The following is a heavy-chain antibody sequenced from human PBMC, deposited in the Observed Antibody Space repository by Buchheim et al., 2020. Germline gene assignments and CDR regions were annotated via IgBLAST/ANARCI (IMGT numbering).Heavy chain of an antibody. J-gene: IGHJ6*02. CDR2: ISYDGSNK. Sequence: QVQLVESGGGVVQPGRSLRLSCAASGFTFSSYGMHWVRQAPGKGLEWVAVISYDGSNKYYADSVKGRFTISRDNSKNTLYLQMNSLRAEDTAVYYCAKDQGYYGSGSFRPPYYYYYGMDVWGQGTT. D-gene: IGHD3-10*01. CDR1: GFTFSSYG. V-gene: IGHV3-30*18. CDR3: AKDQGYYGSGSFRPPYYYYYGMDV.